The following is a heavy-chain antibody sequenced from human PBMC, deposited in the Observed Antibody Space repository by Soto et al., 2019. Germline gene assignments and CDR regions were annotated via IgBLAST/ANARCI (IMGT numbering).Heavy chain of an antibody. Sequence: QLQLQESGSGLVKPSQTLSLTCAVSGGSISSGGYSWSWIRQPPGKGLEWIGYIYHSGSTYYNPSSKRRVTVSVHRSKNQFSLKLSSVTAADTAVYYCAAGGGPPRYYWGQGTLVTVSS. J-gene: IGHJ4*02. CDR1: GGSISSGGYS. CDR2: IYHSGST. D-gene: IGHD1-26*01. V-gene: IGHV4-30-2*01. CDR3: AAGGGPPRYY.